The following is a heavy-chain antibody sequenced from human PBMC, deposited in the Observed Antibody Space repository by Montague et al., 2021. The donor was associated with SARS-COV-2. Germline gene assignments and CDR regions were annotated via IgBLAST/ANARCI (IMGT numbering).Heavy chain of an antibody. J-gene: IGHJ4*02. CDR1: GFTFDDYA. CDR2: ISGDGGST. V-gene: IGHV3-43*02. Sequence: SLRLSCAASGFTFDDYAMHWVRQAPGKGLEWVSLISGDGGSTYYADSVKGRFTISRDNSKNSLYLQMNSLRTEDTALYYRAKDIVRDYYDSSGYYGGSVDYWGQGTLVTVSS. D-gene: IGHD3-22*01. CDR3: AKDIVRDYYDSSGYYGGSVDY.